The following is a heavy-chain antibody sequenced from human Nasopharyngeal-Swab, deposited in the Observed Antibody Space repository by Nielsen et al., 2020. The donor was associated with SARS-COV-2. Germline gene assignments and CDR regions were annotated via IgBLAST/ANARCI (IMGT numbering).Heavy chain of an antibody. CDR3: ASRIRPYYGSGSYSYHYGMDV. CDR1: GYTFTSYG. J-gene: IGHJ6*02. D-gene: IGHD3-10*01. V-gene: IGHV1-18*01. Sequence: ASVKVSCKASGYTFTSYGISWVRQAPGQGLERMGWISAYNGNTNYAQKLQGRVTMTTDTSTSTAYMELRSLRSDDTAVYYCASRIRPYYGSGSYSYHYGMDVWGQGTTVTVSS. CDR2: ISAYNGNT.